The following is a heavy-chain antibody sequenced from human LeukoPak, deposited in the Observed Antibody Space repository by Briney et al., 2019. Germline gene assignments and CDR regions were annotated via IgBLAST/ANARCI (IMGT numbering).Heavy chain of an antibody. CDR1: GFTFSNYG. V-gene: IGHV3-NL1*01. D-gene: IGHD3-22*01. Sequence: GGSLRLSCAASGFTFSNYGMHWVRQAPGKGLEWVSVIYSGGSTYYADSVTGRFTISRDNSKNTVYLQMNSLRAEDTAVYYCARYYYDSSGYPYYFDYWGQGTLVTVSS. CDR3: ARYYYDSSGYPYYFDY. CDR2: IYSGGST. J-gene: IGHJ4*02.